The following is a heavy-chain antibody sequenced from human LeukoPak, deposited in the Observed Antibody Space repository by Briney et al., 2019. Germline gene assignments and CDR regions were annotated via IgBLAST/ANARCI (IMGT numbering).Heavy chain of an antibody. J-gene: IGHJ4*02. Sequence: GGSLGLSCAAPGFTLNGYWMHWVRQAPGKGLVWVSRINSDGSTTSYADSVKGRFTISRDNSKDTLYLQMNSLRAEDTAVYYCAPWDPLFYFDYWGQGTLVTVSS. CDR1: GFTLNGYW. CDR2: INSDGSTT. V-gene: IGHV3-74*01. CDR3: APWDPLFYFDY. D-gene: IGHD2-21*01.